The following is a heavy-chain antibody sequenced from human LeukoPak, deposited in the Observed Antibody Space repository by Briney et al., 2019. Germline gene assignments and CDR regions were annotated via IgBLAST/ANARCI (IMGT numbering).Heavy chain of an antibody. Sequence: SETLSLTCTVSGGSISSYYWSWIRQPPGKGLEWIGYIYYSGSTNYNPSLKSRVTISVDTSKNQFPLKLSSVTAADTAVYYCARVGCSGGSCYTWYNWFNPWGQGTLVTVSS. D-gene: IGHD2-15*01. V-gene: IGHV4-59*01. CDR2: IYYSGST. J-gene: IGHJ5*02. CDR3: ARVGCSGGSCYTWYNWFNP. CDR1: GGSISSYY.